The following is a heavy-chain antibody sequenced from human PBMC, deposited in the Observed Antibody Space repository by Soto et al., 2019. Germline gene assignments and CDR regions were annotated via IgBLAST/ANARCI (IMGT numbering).Heavy chain of an antibody. CDR2: IDPGDSSA. CDR3: ARQIYDSDSGPNFQYYFDS. D-gene: IGHD3-22*01. CDR1: GYTFFSFW. Sequence: GESLKISCHGSGYTFFSFWIVWVRQVPGKGLEWVGRIDPGDSSATYSPSFRGHVTISAAKSITTVFLQWSSLRASDTAMYYCARQIYDSDSGPNFQYYFDSWGQGTLVTVSS. V-gene: IGHV5-10-1*01. J-gene: IGHJ4*02.